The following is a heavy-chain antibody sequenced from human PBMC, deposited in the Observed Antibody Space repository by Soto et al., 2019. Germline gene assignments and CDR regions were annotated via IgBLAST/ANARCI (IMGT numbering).Heavy chain of an antibody. D-gene: IGHD1-26*01. V-gene: IGHV1-69*06. Sequence: GASVKVSCKASGGTFSSYAISWVRQAPGQGLEWMGGIIPIFGTANYAQKFQGRVTITADKSTSTAYMELSSLRSEDTAVYYCAATVGARYYFDYWGQGTLVTVSS. J-gene: IGHJ4*02. CDR1: GGTFSSYA. CDR2: IIPIFGTA. CDR3: AATVGARYYFDY.